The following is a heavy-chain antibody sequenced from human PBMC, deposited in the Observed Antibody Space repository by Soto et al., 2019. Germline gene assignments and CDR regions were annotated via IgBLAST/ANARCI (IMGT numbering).Heavy chain of an antibody. Sequence: PSETLSLTCSVSGGTINSGGHFWSWIRHPRGKGLEWIGSIFYTGRTYYSPYLTSRASMSTETSKNLFYLRLRSLTAADTAVYFCARVKATLYRHYYFDNWGQGTPVTV. V-gene: IGHV4-30-4*01. D-gene: IGHD5-12*01. J-gene: IGHJ4*02. CDR2: IFYTGRT. CDR3: ARVKATLYRHYYFDN. CDR1: GGTINSGGHF.